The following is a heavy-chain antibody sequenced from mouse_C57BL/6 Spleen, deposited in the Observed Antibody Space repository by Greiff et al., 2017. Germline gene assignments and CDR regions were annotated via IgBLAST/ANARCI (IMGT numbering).Heavy chain of an antibody. CDR2: IYPGDGDT. CDR3: ARGYGSSYGWYFDV. V-gene: IGHV1-82*01. Sequence: VQLQQSGPELVKPGASVKISCKASGYAFSSSWMNWVKQRPGKGLEWIGRIYPGDGDTNYNGKFKGKATLTADKSSSTAYRQLSSLTSEDSAVYFCARGYGSSYGWYFDVWGTGTTVTVSS. J-gene: IGHJ1*03. CDR1: GYAFSSSW. D-gene: IGHD1-1*01.